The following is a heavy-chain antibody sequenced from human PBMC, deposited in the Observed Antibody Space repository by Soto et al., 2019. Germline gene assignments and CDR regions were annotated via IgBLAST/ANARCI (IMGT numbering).Heavy chain of an antibody. CDR1: GGSISSGGYY. CDR3: ARERVAPTYYYYGMDV. D-gene: IGHD2-2*01. Sequence: PSETLSLTCTVSGGSISSGGYYWSWIRQHPGKGLEWIGYIYYSGSTYYNPSLKSRVTISVDTSKNQFSLKLSSVTAADTAVYYCARERVAPTYYYYGMDVWGQGTTVTVSS. V-gene: IGHV4-31*03. CDR2: IYYSGST. J-gene: IGHJ6*02.